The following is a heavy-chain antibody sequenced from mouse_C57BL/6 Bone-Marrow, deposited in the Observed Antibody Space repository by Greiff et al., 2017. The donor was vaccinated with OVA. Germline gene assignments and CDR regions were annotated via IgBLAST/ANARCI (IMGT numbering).Heavy chain of an antibody. V-gene: IGHV1-56*01. CDR1: GYTFTSHW. J-gene: IGHJ1*03. CDR2: IFPGSGGT. CDR3: ARSGYYGSGYDWYFDV. Sequence: VQLQQSGPELVRPGASVKISCKAPGYTFTSHWMHWVRQRPGQGLEWIGEIFPGSGGTYYNEKFKGKATLTVDPSSSTAYMQLSSLTSEDAAVYVCARSGYYGSGYDWYFDVWGRGTTVTVSA. D-gene: IGHD1-1*01.